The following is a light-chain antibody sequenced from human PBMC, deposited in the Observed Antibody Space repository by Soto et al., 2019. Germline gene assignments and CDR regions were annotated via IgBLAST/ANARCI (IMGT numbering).Light chain of an antibody. V-gene: IGKV3-11*01. J-gene: IGKJ5*01. Sequence: EIVLTQSPATLSLSPGERATLSCRASQSISRYLAWYQHKAGHAPRLLIYDASKRATGIPARFSDSGSGTDFNPTISSLEPEDFAVNYCQQRSSWPLFGQGTRLEIK. CDR3: QQRSSWPL. CDR2: DAS. CDR1: QSISRY.